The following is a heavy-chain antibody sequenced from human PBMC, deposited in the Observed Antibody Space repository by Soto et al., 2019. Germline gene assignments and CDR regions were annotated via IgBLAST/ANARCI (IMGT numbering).Heavy chain of an antibody. CDR2: IIPISDTT. CDR3: ARSQGSSTSLEIYYYYYYGMDV. J-gene: IGHJ6*02. Sequence: QVQLVQSGAEVKKPGSSVKVSCKASGGTFSSYAISWVRQAPGQGLEWMGGIIPISDTTNYAQKFQGRVTITADESTSTAYMELSSLRSEDTAVYYCARSQGSSTSLEIYYYYYYGMDVGGQGNPGHRLL. D-gene: IGHD2-2*01. CDR1: GGTFSSYA. V-gene: IGHV1-69*01.